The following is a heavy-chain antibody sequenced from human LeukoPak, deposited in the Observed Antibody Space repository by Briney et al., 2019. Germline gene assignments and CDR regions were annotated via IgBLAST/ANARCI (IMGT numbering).Heavy chain of an antibody. CDR1: GGSIRNYG. D-gene: IGHD1-26*01. Sequence: SETLSLTCTVSGGSIRNYGWNWIRQSPGKGLEWIGYIYYTGATNYNPSLKSRVTISIDRFKNQFSLRLSSVTVADTAVYYCARDREWELQSSRYFDYWGQGTLVTVSS. V-gene: IGHV4-59*01. J-gene: IGHJ4*02. CDR2: IYYTGAT. CDR3: ARDREWELQSSRYFDY.